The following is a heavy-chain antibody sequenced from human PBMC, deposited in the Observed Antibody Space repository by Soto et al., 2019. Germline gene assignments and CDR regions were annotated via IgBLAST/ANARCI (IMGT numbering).Heavy chain of an antibody. CDR3: ARLGGYCSSTSCYAGAYYYYYYMDV. V-gene: IGHV4-59*08. D-gene: IGHD2-2*01. J-gene: IGHJ6*03. CDR2: IYYSGST. Sequence: SETLCLTCTVSGGSISSYYWSWIRQPPGKGLEWIGYIYYSGSTNYNPSLKSRVTISVDTSKNQFSLKLSSVTAADTAVYYCARLGGYCSSTSCYAGAYYYYYYMDVWGKGTTVTVSS. CDR1: GGSISSYY.